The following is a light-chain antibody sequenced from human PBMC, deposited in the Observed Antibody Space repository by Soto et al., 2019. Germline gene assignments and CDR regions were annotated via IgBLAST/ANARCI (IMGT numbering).Light chain of an antibody. Sequence: QSVLTQPASVSGSPGQSITISCTGTSSDVGRYNLVSWYQQHPGKAPKLMIYEGSKWPSGVSNRFSGSKSGNTASLTISGLQAEDEADYYCCSYAGSSTLVFGGGTKLTVL. CDR1: SSDVGRYNL. J-gene: IGLJ2*01. CDR2: EGS. V-gene: IGLV2-23*01. CDR3: CSYAGSSTLV.